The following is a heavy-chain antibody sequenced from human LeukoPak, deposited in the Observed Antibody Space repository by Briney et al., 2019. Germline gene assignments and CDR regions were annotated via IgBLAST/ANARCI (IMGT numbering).Heavy chain of an antibody. CDR3: ASTIFGVALYNWFDP. CDR1: GGSVSSRNYS. D-gene: IGHD3-3*01. Sequence: PSETLSLTFSVSGGSVSSRNYSWTWIRQPPRKGLEWIGYIYNSGSTKCNPSLKSRVTISVDTSKNQFSLKLSSVTAADTAVYYCASTIFGVALYNWFDPWGQGTLVTVSS. CDR2: IYNSGST. J-gene: IGHJ5*02. V-gene: IGHV4-61*01.